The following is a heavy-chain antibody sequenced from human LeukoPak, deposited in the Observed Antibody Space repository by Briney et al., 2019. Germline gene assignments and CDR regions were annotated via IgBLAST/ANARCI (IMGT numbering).Heavy chain of an antibody. Sequence: SETLSLTCTVSGYSISSGYYWGWIRQPPGKGLEWIGSIYHSGSTYYNPSLKSRVTISVDTSKNQFSLKLSSVTAADTAVYYCARDSHNWNDEEDAFDIWGQGTMVTVSS. V-gene: IGHV4-38-2*02. D-gene: IGHD1-1*01. CDR2: IYHSGST. J-gene: IGHJ3*02. CDR1: GYSISSGYY. CDR3: ARDSHNWNDEEDAFDI.